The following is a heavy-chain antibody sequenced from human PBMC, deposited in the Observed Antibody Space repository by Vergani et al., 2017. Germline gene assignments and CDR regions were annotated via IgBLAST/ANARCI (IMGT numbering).Heavy chain of an antibody. V-gene: IGHV3-21*06. CDR1: GFSFSTYS. D-gene: IGHD3-22*01. CDR2: ISGRSNYI. Sequence: EVQLQESGGGLVKPGGSLRVFCAASGFSFSTYSINWVRQAPGKGLEWVSSISGRSNYIYYADSLKGRFTISRDNSKNSVYLQMNSLRAEDTAIYYCARKKYYDSKDYYQVEPFDYWGQGTLGTVSS. CDR3: ARKKYYDSKDYYQVEPFDY. J-gene: IGHJ4*02.